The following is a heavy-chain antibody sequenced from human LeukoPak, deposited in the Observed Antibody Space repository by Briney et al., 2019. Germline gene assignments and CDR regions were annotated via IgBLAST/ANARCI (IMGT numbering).Heavy chain of an antibody. J-gene: IGHJ3*02. CDR2: ISAYNGNT. Sequence: ASVKVSCKSSGYTFTSYGISWVRQAPGQGPEWMGWISAYNGNTNYAQKLQGRVTMTTDTSTSTAYMELRSLRSDDTAVYYCARDWEDIVVVPAAGAFDIWGQGTMVTVSS. CDR3: ARDWEDIVVVPAAGAFDI. V-gene: IGHV1-18*01. D-gene: IGHD2-2*01. CDR1: GYTFTSYG.